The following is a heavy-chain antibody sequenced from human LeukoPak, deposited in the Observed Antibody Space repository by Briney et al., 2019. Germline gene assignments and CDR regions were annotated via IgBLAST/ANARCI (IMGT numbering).Heavy chain of an antibody. CDR3: ARGQVRGVTTPDY. CDR1: GFTFSSYS. Sequence: PGGSLRLSCAASGFTFSSYSMNWVRQAPGKGLEWVSSISSSSSYIYYADSVKGRFTISRDNAKNSLYLQMNSLRAEDTAVYYCARGQVRGVTTPDYWGQGTLVTVSS. J-gene: IGHJ4*02. V-gene: IGHV3-21*01. CDR2: ISSSSSYI. D-gene: IGHD3-10*01.